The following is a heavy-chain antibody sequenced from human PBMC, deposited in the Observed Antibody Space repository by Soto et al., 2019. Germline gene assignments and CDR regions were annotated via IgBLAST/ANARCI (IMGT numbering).Heavy chain of an antibody. V-gene: IGHV1-69*01. CDR1: GGTFSNYA. CDR3: ARPVEMATISRSYLFY. J-gene: IGHJ4*02. CDR2: IIPLFGTA. D-gene: IGHD5-12*01. Sequence: QVQLVQSGAEVKKPGSSVKVSCKASGGTFSNYAINWVRQAPGQGLEWMGGIIPLFGTANYAQKFQGRVTITADESTSTAYLDLRSLRSEDTAVYYCARPVEMATISRSYLFYWGQGTLVTVSS.